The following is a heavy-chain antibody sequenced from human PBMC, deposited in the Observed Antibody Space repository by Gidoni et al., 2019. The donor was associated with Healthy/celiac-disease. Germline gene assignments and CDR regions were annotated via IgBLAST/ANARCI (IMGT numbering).Heavy chain of an antibody. Sequence: QVQLVQPAAVVKKPGAPVNVSCKASGYTFTSYDINWVRQATGQVLEWMVWMNANSGNTGYAQKFQGRVTMTRNTSIRTAYMELGSLRSEDTAVYYCARGWDSWGDDAFDIWGQGTMVTVSS. V-gene: IGHV1-8*01. D-gene: IGHD6-13*01. J-gene: IGHJ3*02. CDR3: ARGWDSWGDDAFDI. CDR1: GYTFTSYD. CDR2: MNANSGNT.